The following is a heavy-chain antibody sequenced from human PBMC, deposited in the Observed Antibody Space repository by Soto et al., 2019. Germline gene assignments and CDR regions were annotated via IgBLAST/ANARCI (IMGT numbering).Heavy chain of an antibody. J-gene: IGHJ4*02. CDR3: ARGEVGELNYFDY. CDR1: GGSISSGGYS. Sequence: QLQLQESGSGLVKPSQTLSLTCAVSGGSISSGGYSWGWIRQPPGKGLEWIGYIYHSGSTYYNPSLKSLVTISVDRAKNQFSLKLSSGTAADTAVYYCARGEVGELNYFDYWGQGTLVVVSS. CDR2: IYHSGST. D-gene: IGHD3-10*01. V-gene: IGHV4-30-2*01.